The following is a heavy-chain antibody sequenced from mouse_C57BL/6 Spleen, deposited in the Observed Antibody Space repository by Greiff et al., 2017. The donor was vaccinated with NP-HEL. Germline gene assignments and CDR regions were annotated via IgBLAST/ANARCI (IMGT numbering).Heavy chain of an antibody. CDR2: ISYSGST. Sequence: VQLQQSGPGMVKPSQSLSLTCTVTGYSITSGYDWHWIRHFPGNKLEWMGYISYSGSTNYNPSLKSRISITHDTSKNHFFLKLNSVTTEDTATYYCARSPNWDEGYFDVWGTGTTVTVSS. D-gene: IGHD4-1*01. CDR1: GYSITSGYD. V-gene: IGHV3-1*01. J-gene: IGHJ1*03. CDR3: ARSPNWDEGYFDV.